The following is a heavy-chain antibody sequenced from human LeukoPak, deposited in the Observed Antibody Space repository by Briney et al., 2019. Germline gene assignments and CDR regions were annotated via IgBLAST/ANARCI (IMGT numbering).Heavy chain of an antibody. CDR3: ARRHFNDYGVAHFDY. D-gene: IGHD4-17*01. CDR1: GYTFTSYY. V-gene: IGHV1-46*01. J-gene: IGHJ4*02. CDR2: INPSGGST. Sequence: ASVKVSCKASGYTFTSYYMHWVRQAPGQGLEWMGIINPSGGSTSYAQKFQGRVTMTRDMSTSTVYMELSSLRSEDTAVYYCARRHFNDYGVAHFDYWGQGTLVTVSS.